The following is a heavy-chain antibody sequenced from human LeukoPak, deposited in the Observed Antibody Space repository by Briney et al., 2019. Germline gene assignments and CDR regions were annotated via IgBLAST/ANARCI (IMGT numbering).Heavy chain of an antibody. CDR2: IKQDGSEK. Sequence: GGSLRLSCAASGFTFSSYWMSWVRQPPGKGLEWVANIKQDGSEKYYVDSVKGRFTISRDNAKNSLYLQMNSLRAEDTAVYYCARGGGVVVPAAIMMYFDYWGQGTLVTVSS. J-gene: IGHJ4*02. CDR1: GFTFSSYW. CDR3: ARGGGVVVPAAIMMYFDY. V-gene: IGHV3-7*01. D-gene: IGHD2-2*01.